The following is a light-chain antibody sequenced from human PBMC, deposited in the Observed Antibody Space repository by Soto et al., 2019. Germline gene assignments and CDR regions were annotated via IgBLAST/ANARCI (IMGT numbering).Light chain of an antibody. Sequence: DIQMTQSPSSLSASVGDRVTITCRASQSISTYLNWYQQKPGKAPNLLIYSASTLQNGFPSRFTGSGSGTDFTLTISSLQPEDFATYYCQQSYTSPMYTFGQGTKLEIK. CDR2: SAS. V-gene: IGKV1-39*01. J-gene: IGKJ2*01. CDR1: QSISTY. CDR3: QQSYTSPMYT.